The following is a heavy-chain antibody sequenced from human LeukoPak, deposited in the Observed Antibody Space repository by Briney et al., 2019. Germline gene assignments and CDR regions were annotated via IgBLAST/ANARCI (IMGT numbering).Heavy chain of an antibody. V-gene: IGHV4-30-2*01. CDR2: IYHSGST. CDR1: GGSISSGGYS. D-gene: IGHD3-22*01. Sequence: SETLSLTCAVAGGSISSGGYSWGWIRQPPGKGLEWIGYIYHSGSTYYNPCLKSRVTISVDRPKTQFSLKLSSVTAAATAVYSCARTYDSSGYSYYFDYWGQGTLVTVSS. J-gene: IGHJ4*02. CDR3: ARTYDSSGYSYYFDY.